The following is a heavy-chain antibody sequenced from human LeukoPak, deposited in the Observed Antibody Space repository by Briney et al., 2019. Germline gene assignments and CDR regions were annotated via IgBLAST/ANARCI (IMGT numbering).Heavy chain of an antibody. Sequence: PGGSLRLSCAASGFTFSNSPMTWVRHAPGKGLEWVSAISGSGGSTYYADSLQGRFTISRDNSKNTLYLQMNSLRAEDTAIYYCARVPPAYTYYFDYWGQGILVTVSS. CDR2: ISGSGGST. CDR1: GFTFSNSP. J-gene: IGHJ4*02. V-gene: IGHV3-23*01. D-gene: IGHD4-11*01. CDR3: ARVPPAYTYYFDY.